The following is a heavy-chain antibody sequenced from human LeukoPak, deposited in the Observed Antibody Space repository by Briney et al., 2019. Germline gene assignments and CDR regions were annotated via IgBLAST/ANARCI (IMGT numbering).Heavy chain of an antibody. CDR2: ISWNSGSI. CDR1: GFTFDDYA. V-gene: IGHV3-9*01. Sequence: AGGSLRLSCAASGFTFDDYAMHWVRQAPGKGLEWVSSISWNSGSIGYADSVKGRFTISRDNAKNSLYLQMNSLRAEDTALYYCAKDMGGGYCSSTSCYIGIGFDYWGQGTLVTVSS. D-gene: IGHD2-2*02. CDR3: AKDMGGGYCSSTSCYIGIGFDY. J-gene: IGHJ4*02.